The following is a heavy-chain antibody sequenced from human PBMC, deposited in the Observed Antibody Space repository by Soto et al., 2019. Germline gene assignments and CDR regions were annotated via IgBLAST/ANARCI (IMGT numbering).Heavy chain of an antibody. D-gene: IGHD1-26*01. J-gene: IGHJ4*02. Sequence: QVQLQESGPGLVKPSGTLSLTCAVSGGSISISSWWSWVRQPPGKGLEWIGEIYHSGSANYNPSLKRRVTISVDKTKNQFSLKLSSVTAADTAVYYCARSNSGNYYEVFDYWGQGTLVTVSS. CDR3: ARSNSGNYYEVFDY. V-gene: IGHV4-4*02. CDR1: GGSISISSW. CDR2: IYHSGSA.